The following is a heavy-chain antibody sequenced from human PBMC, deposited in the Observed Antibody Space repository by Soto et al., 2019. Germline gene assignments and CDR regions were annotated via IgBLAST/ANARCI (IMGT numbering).Heavy chain of an antibody. CDR1: GGSISSGNYC. D-gene: IGHD6-13*01. J-gene: IGHJ4*02. Sequence: SETLSLTCTVSGGSISSGNYCWTWIRQPPGRGREWIGNIFSSGSAYFNPSLQSRVTISIDTSKNQFSLSVSSVTAADTAVYYCARGRRYTSSWYFFDYWALGTLVTVSS. V-gene: IGHV4-30-4*01. CDR3: ARGRRYTSSWYFFDY. CDR2: IFSSGSA.